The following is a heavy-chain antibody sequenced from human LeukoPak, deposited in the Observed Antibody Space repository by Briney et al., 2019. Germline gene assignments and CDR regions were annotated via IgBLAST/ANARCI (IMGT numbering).Heavy chain of an antibody. CDR1: GYTFTSYD. Sequence: ASVKVSCKASGYTFTSYDINWVRQATGQGLEWMGWMNPNSGNTGYAQKFQGRVTMTRSTSISTAYMELSSLRSEDTAVYYCARGIRYYDILTGYLPYNWFDPWGQGTLVTVSS. CDR2: MNPNSGNT. J-gene: IGHJ5*02. V-gene: IGHV1-8*01. D-gene: IGHD3-9*01. CDR3: ARGIRYYDILTGYLPYNWFDP.